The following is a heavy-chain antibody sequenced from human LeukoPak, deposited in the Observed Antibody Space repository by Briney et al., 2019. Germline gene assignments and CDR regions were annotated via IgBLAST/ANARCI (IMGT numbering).Heavy chain of an antibody. D-gene: IGHD3-22*01. J-gene: IGHJ3*02. CDR2: INSNGGST. CDR1: GFTFRSYA. CDR3: ARGPTMKADI. Sequence: QPGGSLRLSCAASGFTFRSYAMNWVRQAPGKGPEYVSAINSNGGSTYYAKSVKGRFTISRDNSKNTLYLQMGSLRAEDMAVYYCARGPTMKADIWGQGTLVTVSS. V-gene: IGHV3-64*01.